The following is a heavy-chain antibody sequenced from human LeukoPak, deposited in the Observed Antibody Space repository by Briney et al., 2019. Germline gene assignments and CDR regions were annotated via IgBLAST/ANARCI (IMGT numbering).Heavy chain of an antibody. J-gene: IGHJ6*03. V-gene: IGHV4-4*07. CDR1: GFTFSSYW. Sequence: PGGSLRLSCAASGFTFSSYWMHWVRQPAGKGLEWIGHIHISGNTIYNPSLKSRVTVSVDTSKNQFSLKLTSVTAADTAVYYCARDPGTMVRGSRRGYDGNYYYMDVWGKGTTVTISS. CDR2: IHISGNT. D-gene: IGHD3-10*01. CDR3: ARDPGTMVRGSRRGYDGNYYYMDV.